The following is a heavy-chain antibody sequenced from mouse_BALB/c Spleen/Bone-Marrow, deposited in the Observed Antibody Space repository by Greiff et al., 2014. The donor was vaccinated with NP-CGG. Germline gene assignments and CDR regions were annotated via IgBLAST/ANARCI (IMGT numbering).Heavy chain of an antibody. CDR2: INPYNGGT. D-gene: IGHD1-1*01. CDR3: ARGDYYGSSSFAY. J-gene: IGHJ3*01. CDR1: GYSFTGYT. Sequence: VQLQQSGPELVKPGASMKISCKASGYSFTGYTMNWVKQSHGKNLEGIGLINPYNGGTSYNQKFKGKATLTVDKSSSTAYMELLSLTSEDSAVYYCARGDYYGSSSFAYWGQGTLVTVSA. V-gene: IGHV1-18*01.